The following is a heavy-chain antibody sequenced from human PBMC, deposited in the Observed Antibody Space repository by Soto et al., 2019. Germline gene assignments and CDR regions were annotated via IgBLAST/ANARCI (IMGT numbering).Heavy chain of an antibody. CDR2: ISTYNGNT. CDR3: ARTVAGYFDY. Sequence: GASVKVSCKASGYTFTSSGISWVRQAPGQGPEWMGWISTYNGNTNYAQNLQGRVTMTTDTSTSTAYMELRGLRSDDTAVYYCARTVAGYFDYWGQGTPVTVSS. J-gene: IGHJ4*02. V-gene: IGHV1-18*01. D-gene: IGHD6-19*01. CDR1: GYTFTSSG.